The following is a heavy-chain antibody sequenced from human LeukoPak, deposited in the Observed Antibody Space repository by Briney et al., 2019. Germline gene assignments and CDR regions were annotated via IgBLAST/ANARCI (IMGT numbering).Heavy chain of an antibody. CDR2: ISGYNGNT. CDR1: GYTFTSYG. D-gene: IGHD6-19*01. J-gene: IGHJ4*02. CDR3: ARDLKRGYSSGRYSWGTGSSNDY. V-gene: IGHV1-18*01. Sequence: ASVKVSCKASGYTFTSYGISWVRQAPGQGLEWMGWISGYNGNTNYAQKLQGRVTMTTDTSTSTAYMGLRSLRSDDTAAYYCARDLKRGYSSGRYSWGTGSSNDYWGQGTLVTVSS.